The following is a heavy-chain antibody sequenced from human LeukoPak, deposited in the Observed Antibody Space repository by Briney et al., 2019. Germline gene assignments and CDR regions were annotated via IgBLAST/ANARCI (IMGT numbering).Heavy chain of an antibody. Sequence: PGGSLRLSCVTSGFTFSDYFMNWIRQAPGKGPEWLSFINSDGNNIYYRDSVKGRFTNSRDNAKKTLYLEMNNLRVDDTAIYYCATSRVFDFWGQGTLVAVSS. CDR1: GFTFSDYF. CDR2: INSDGNNI. V-gene: IGHV3-11*04. CDR3: ATSRVFDF. J-gene: IGHJ4*02.